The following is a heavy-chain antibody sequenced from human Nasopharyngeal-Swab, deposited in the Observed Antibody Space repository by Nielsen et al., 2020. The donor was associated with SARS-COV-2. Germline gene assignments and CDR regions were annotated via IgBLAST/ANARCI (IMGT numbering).Heavy chain of an antibody. D-gene: IGHD2-2*03. CDR1: GYTFTSYG. CDR2: ISAYNGNT. CDR3: ARDGYCSSTSCYVGHYYYYGMDV. J-gene: IGHJ6*02. V-gene: IGHV1-18*04. Sequence: ASVKVSCKASGYTFTSYGISWVRQAPGQGLEWMGWISAYNGNTNYAQKLQGRVTMTTDTSTSTAYMELRSLRSDDTAVYYCARDGYCSSTSCYVGHYYYYGMDVWGQGTTVTVSS.